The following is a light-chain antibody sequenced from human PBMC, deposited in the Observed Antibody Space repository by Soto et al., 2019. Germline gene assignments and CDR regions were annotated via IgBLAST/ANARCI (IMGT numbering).Light chain of an antibody. J-gene: IGLJ2*01. Sequence: QSVLTQPPSASGTPGQRVTISCSGGSSNIGSNSVNWYQQLPGTAPTLLIYSNNQRPSGVPYRCSGAKSGTSASLAISGLQSEDEADYYCAAWDDSLNAVVFGGGTKVTVL. V-gene: IGLV1-44*01. CDR1: SSNIGSNS. CDR3: AAWDDSLNAVV. CDR2: SNN.